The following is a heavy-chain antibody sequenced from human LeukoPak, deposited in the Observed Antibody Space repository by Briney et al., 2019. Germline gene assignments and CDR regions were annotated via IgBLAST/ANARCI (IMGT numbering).Heavy chain of an antibody. CDR1: GGSFSSYY. CDR2: IYYSGST. CDR3: ARGGGYSGYDPFDC. V-gene: IGHV4-59*08. D-gene: IGHD5-12*01. Sequence: PSETLSLTCTVSGGSFSSYYWSWIRQPPGKGLEWIGYIYYSGSTNYNPSLKSRVTISVDTSKNQFSLKLSSVTAADTAVYYCARGGGYSGYDPFDCWGQGTLVTVSS. J-gene: IGHJ4*02.